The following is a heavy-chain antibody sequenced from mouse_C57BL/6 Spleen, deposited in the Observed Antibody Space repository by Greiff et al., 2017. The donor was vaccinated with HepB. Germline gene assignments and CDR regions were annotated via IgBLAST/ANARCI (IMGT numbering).Heavy chain of an antibody. CDR2: INPNNGGT. V-gene: IGHV1-18*01. CDR3: ARYDYGGGFAY. J-gene: IGHJ3*01. D-gene: IGHD2-4*01. CDR1: GYTFTDCN. Sequence: EVQLQQSGPELVKPGASVKIPCKASGYTFTDCNMDWVKQSHGKSLEWIGDINPNNGGTIYNQKFKGKATLTVDKSSSTAYMELRSLTSEDTAVYYCARYDYGGGFAYWGQGTLVTVSA.